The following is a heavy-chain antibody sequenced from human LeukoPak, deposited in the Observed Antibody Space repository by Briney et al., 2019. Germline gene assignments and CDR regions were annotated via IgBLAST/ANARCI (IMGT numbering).Heavy chain of an antibody. CDR1: GDSISSYY. D-gene: IGHD6-13*01. CDR2: IYHSGST. Sequence: SETLSLTCTVSGDSISSYYWSWIRQPPGKGLEWIGYIYHSGSTNYNPSLKSRVTISADTSKDQFSLKLASVTAADTAVYYCTTGYSSTWYYFDYWGQGTLVTVSS. V-gene: IGHV4-59*01. J-gene: IGHJ4*02. CDR3: TTGYSSTWYYFDY.